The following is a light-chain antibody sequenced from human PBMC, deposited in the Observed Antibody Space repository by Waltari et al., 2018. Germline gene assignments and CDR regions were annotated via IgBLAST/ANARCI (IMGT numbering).Light chain of an antibody. V-gene: IGKV3-20*01. CDR1: ESVRSYY. CDR3: QQYSSSPFT. J-gene: IGKJ2*01. CDR2: GAS. Sequence: IVLTQSPDTLSLSPGDRATRSCRASESVRSYYLAWYQQKPGQAPRLLISGASNRASCIPDRFIGSGSGTDFTLTFSILDPEYIAVYYCQQYSSSPFTFGQGTKLEIK.